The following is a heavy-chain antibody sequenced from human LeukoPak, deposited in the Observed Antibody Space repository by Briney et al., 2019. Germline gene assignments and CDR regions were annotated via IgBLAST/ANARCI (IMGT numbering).Heavy chain of an antibody. J-gene: IGHJ5*02. Sequence: GGSLRLSCAASEFTVSDNYMSWVRQAPGKGLEWVSVMYSGGDTYYVNSVKGRFTFSRDISKNTLYLQMNDLRTEDTAMYYCARDAPQVPAAGVLASWGQGTLVIVSS. CDR2: MYSGGDT. D-gene: IGHD6-13*01. CDR3: ARDAPQVPAAGVLAS. CDR1: EFTVSDNY. V-gene: IGHV3-53*01.